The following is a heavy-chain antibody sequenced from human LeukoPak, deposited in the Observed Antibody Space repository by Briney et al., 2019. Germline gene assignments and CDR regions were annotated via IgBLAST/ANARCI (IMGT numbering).Heavy chain of an antibody. CDR3: AGDPGVVAFHYLDY. CDR1: GFTFSSHA. V-gene: IGHV3-23*01. J-gene: IGHJ4*02. Sequence: GRSLRLSCAASGFTFSSHAMAWGRHAPGKGLEWVSAVGGRSGSTYYADSVKGRFTNSRDNSKNTVYLQMNNLRADDTAVYYCAGDPGVVAFHYLDYWGQGTLVTVSS. CDR2: VGGRSGST. D-gene: IGHD3-3*01.